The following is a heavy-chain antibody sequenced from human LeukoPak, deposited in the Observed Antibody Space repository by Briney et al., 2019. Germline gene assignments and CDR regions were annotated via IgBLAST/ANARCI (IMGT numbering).Heavy chain of an antibody. CDR1: GFAFSFFA. V-gene: IGHV3-23*01. J-gene: IGHJ4*02. CDR2: ISGSGGGT. D-gene: IGHD4-23*01. Sequence: GGSLRLSCTASGFAFSFFAMSWVRHTPGKGLDWVSAISGSGGGTYYADSVRGRFTISRDNSKNTLYLQMTSLRADDTAVYYCAKGVGYGGDAAADYWGQGTLVTVSA. CDR3: AKGVGYGGDAAADY.